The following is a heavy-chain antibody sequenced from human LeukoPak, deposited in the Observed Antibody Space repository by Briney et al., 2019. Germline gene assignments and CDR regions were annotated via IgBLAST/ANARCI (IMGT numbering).Heavy chain of an antibody. CDR3: ARGGYYYGPLVFDY. V-gene: IGHV4-59*11. Sequence: PSETLSLTCTVSGGSISSHYWSWIRQPPGKGLEWIGYIYYSGSTNYNPSLKSRVTISVDTSKNQSSLKLSSVTAADTAVYYCARGGYYYGPLVFDYWGQGTLVTVSS. CDR1: GGSISSHY. J-gene: IGHJ4*02. D-gene: IGHD3-10*01. CDR2: IYYSGST.